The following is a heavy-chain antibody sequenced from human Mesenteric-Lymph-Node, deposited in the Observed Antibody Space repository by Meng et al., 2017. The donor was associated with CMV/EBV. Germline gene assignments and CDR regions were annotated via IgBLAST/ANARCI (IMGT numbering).Heavy chain of an antibody. CDR3: ARMGIYCGGDCYIDY. CDR2: MNSDGSST. V-gene: IGHV3-74*01. D-gene: IGHD2-21*01. CDR1: GFTFSSYW. Sequence: GESLKISCAASGFTFSSYWMHWVRQAPGKGLVWVSRMNSDGSSTSYADSVKGRFTISRDNAKNTLYLQMNSLRAEDTAVYYCARMGIYCGGDCYIDYWGQGTLVTVSS. J-gene: IGHJ4*02.